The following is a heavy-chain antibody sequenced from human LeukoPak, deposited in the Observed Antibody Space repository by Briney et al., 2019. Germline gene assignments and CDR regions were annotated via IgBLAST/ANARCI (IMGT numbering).Heavy chain of an antibody. V-gene: IGHV5-51*01. Sequence: GESLKISCQASGYSFTSSWIGWARQMLGKGLEWIAIINPGDSDTRYSPSFQGQVTISADKSISTVYLQWGSLKASDTAMYYCARQPGAGWFDPWGQGTLVTVSS. CDR2: INPGDSDT. CDR3: ARQPGAGWFDP. J-gene: IGHJ5*02. D-gene: IGHD3-10*01. CDR1: GYSFTSSW.